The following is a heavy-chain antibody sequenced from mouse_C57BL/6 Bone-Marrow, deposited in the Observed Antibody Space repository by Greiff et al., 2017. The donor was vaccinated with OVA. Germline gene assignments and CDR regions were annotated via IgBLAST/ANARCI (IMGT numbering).Heavy chain of an antibody. D-gene: IGHD4-1*01. CDR1: GYTFTSYW. Sequence: VKLQQPGTELVKPGASVKLSCKASGYTFTSYWMHWVKQRPGQGLEWIGNINPSNGGTNYNEKFKSKATLTVDQSSSTAYMQLSSLKSEDVAVYYCARNGDHYAMDYWGQGTSVTVSS. V-gene: IGHV1-53*01. CDR3: ARNGDHYAMDY. J-gene: IGHJ4*01. CDR2: INPSNGGT.